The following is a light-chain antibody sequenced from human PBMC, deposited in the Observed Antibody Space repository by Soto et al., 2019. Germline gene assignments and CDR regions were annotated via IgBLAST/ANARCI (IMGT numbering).Light chain of an antibody. J-gene: IGLJ1*01. Sequence: QSALTQPASVSGSPGQSITISCSGTSSDVGSYNLVSWYQQHPGKAPKVMISEVSRRPSGVSNRFSGSKSGNTASLTISGLQAEDEADYYCCSYAGSSTVFGTGTKLTVL. CDR3: CSYAGSSTV. CDR2: EVS. V-gene: IGLV2-23*02. CDR1: SSDVGSYNL.